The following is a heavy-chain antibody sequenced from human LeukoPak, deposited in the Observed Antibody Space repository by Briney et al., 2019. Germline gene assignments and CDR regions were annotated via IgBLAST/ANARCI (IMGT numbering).Heavy chain of an antibody. V-gene: IGHV3-7*01. CDR1: GFTFSNYW. Sequence: GGSLRLSCAASGFTFSNYWMSWVRQAPGKGLEWVANIRPGGSERNYVDSVKGRFTISRDNGKNSLYLQMHSLRAEDTAVYYCARDVVGALDYWGQGTLVTVSS. J-gene: IGHJ4*02. D-gene: IGHD1-26*01. CDR2: IRPGGSER. CDR3: ARDVVGALDY.